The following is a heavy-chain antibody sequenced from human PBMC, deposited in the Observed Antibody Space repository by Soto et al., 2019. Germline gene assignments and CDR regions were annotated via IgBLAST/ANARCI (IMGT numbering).Heavy chain of an antibody. Sequence: AASGFTFSRYDMSWVRQASGKVLEWVSAISGSGGSTYYADSVKGRFTISRDNSKKMVYVQMNSLRAEDTAIYYCAKDRSYYPQNWFDPWGQGSLVAVSS. CDR3: AKDRSYYPQNWFDP. CDR1: GFTFSRYD. D-gene: IGHD3-22*01. V-gene: IGHV3-23*01. J-gene: IGHJ5*02. CDR2: ISGSGGST.